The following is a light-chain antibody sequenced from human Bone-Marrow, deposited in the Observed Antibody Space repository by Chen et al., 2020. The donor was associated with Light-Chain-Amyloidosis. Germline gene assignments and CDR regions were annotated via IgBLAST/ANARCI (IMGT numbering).Light chain of an antibody. V-gene: IGLV3-25*03. CDR3: QSVDSRGIYG. J-gene: IGLJ1*01. CDR1: AWPNQY. CDR2: EDS. Sequence: SYELTQPPSVSVSPGQTARITCSGDAWPNQYAYWYQQKPEQAPVSVRYEDSERPSGIPERFSGSTSGTAVTLTISGGQAEDEADYYCQSVDSRGIYGVGNGTKVTVL.